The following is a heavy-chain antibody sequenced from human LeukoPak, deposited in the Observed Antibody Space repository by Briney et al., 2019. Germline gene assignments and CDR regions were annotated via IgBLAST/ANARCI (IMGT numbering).Heavy chain of an antibody. J-gene: IGHJ4*02. CDR3: ARQTGSGLFILP. CDR2: VYTSGST. CDR1: GGSISSGSYY. D-gene: IGHD3/OR15-3a*01. Sequence: SETLSLTCTVSGGSISSGSYYWSWIRQPAGKGLEWIGRVYTSGSTNYNPSLKSRVTISLDTSKNQFSLKLSSVTAADTAVYFCARQTGSGLFILPGGQGTLVTVSS. V-gene: IGHV4-61*02.